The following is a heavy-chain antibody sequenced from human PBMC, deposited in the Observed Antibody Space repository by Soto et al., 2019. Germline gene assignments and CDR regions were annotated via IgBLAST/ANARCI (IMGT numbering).Heavy chain of an antibody. D-gene: IGHD3-22*01. CDR1: DGSISNFY. CDR2: ISSSGNT. Sequence: SETLSLTCTVSDGSISNFYWSWIRQPPGKGLEWIGYISSSGNTNYNPSLKSRVSISVDTSKNQFSLNLTSVTAADSAVYYCARAPMVLTRSYFDSWGQGTPVTVSS. V-gene: IGHV4-59*01. J-gene: IGHJ4*02. CDR3: ARAPMVLTRSYFDS.